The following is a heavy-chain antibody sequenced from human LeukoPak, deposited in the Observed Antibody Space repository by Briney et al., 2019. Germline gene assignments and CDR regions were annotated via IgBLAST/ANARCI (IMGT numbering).Heavy chain of an antibody. CDR1: GYTFTSYD. CDR3: ARGDTTVTNPKLFDY. V-gene: IGHV1-8*01. J-gene: IGHJ4*02. Sequence: ASVKVSCKASGYTFTSYDINWVRQATGQGLEWMGWMNPNSGNTGYAQKFQGRVTMTRSTPISTAYMELSSLRSEDTAVYYCARGDTTVTNPKLFDYWGQGTLVTVSS. D-gene: IGHD4-17*01. CDR2: MNPNSGNT.